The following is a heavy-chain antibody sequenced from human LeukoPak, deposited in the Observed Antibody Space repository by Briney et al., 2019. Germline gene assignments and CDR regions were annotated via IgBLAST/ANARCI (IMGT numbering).Heavy chain of an antibody. V-gene: IGHV4-38-2*02. CDR3: ARDATIAAPLMS. CDR2: IFHGVTT. CDR1: GSSINTPYY. Sequence: SETLSLTCTVSGSSINTPYYWAWIRQPPGEGLEWFGNIFHGVTTFYNPSLMNRVAISVDTPKNQFSLKLTSVTAADTAVYYCARDATIAAPLMSWGQGTLVIVSS. D-gene: IGHD6-13*01. J-gene: IGHJ4*02.